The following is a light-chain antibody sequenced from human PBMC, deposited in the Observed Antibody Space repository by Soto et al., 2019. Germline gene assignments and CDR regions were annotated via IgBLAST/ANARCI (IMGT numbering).Light chain of an antibody. CDR2: GNS. V-gene: IGLV1-40*01. CDR3: QSYDNSLSGSWV. Sequence: QSVLTQPPSVSGAPGQRVTISCTGSSSNIGAGFDVHWYHQIAGTAPKLLIYGNSNRPSGVPDRFSGSKSGTSVSLAINGLKAEDEAHYYCQSYDNSLSGSWVFGGGTKLTVL. CDR1: SSNIGAGFD. J-gene: IGLJ3*02.